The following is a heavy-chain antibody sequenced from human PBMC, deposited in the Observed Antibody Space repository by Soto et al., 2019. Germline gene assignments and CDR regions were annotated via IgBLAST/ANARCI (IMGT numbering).Heavy chain of an antibody. Sequence: PSETLSLTCAVSGASISSGGYSWSWIRQPPGKGREWIGYIYHSGSTYYNPSLKSRVTISVDRSKNQFSLKLSSVTAADTAVYYCARVPGPWGQGTLVTVS. CDR2: IYHSGST. J-gene: IGHJ5*02. CDR1: GASISSGGYS. V-gene: IGHV4-30-2*01. D-gene: IGHD7-27*01. CDR3: ARVPGP.